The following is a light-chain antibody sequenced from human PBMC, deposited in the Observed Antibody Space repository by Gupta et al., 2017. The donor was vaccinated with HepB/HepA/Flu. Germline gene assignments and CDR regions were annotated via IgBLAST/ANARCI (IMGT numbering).Light chain of an antibody. CDR1: QSISSW. V-gene: IGKV1-5*03. Sequence: DIQMTQSPSTLSASVGDRVTITCRASQSISSWLAWYQQKPGKAPKLLIYKASSLESGVPSRFSGSGSGTEFTLTIISLQPDDFATYYFQQENSYPRTFGQGTKVEIK. J-gene: IGKJ1*01. CDR2: KAS. CDR3: QQENSYPRT.